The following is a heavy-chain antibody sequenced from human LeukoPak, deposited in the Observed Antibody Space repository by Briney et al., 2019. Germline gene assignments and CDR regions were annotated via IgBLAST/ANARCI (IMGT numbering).Heavy chain of an antibody. Sequence: ASVKVSCKASGYTFTSYGISWVRQAPGQGLEWMGWISAYNGNTNYAQKLQGRVTMTTDTSTSTAYMELRSLRSDDTAVYYCARVGYNWNDGIYYYYGMDVWGQGTTVTSP. V-gene: IGHV1-18*01. J-gene: IGHJ6*02. D-gene: IGHD1-1*01. CDR3: ARVGYNWNDGIYYYYGMDV. CDR2: ISAYNGNT. CDR1: GYTFTSYG.